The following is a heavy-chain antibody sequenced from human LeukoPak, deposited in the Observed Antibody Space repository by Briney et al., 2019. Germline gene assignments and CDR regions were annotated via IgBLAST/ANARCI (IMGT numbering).Heavy chain of an antibody. Sequence: GATVKISCKASGYTFIDYYMHWVQQAPGKGLEWMGRVDPESGLAVFSEKFQGRLTITADTSTDTAYMEVRSLTSEDTAVYYCAAESIVGATKFDFWGQGTLVTVST. J-gene: IGHJ4*02. CDR3: AAESIVGATKFDF. CDR2: VDPESGLA. V-gene: IGHV1-69-2*01. D-gene: IGHD1-26*01. CDR1: GYTFIDYY.